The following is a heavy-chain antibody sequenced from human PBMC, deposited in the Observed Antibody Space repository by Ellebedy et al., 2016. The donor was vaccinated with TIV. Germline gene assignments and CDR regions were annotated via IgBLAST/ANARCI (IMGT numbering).Heavy chain of an antibody. J-gene: IGHJ3*01. D-gene: IGHD1-26*01. CDR1: GFSFSNYW. CDR2: INQDGGEE. Sequence: GESLKISCAASGFSFSNYWMARVRQAPGKGLGWVANINQDGGEEQYVDSVNGRFTISRDNAKNSLYLQMSSLRAEDTAVYYCARDPAGRTWGAFDLWGQGTMATVSS. V-gene: IGHV3-7*03. CDR3: ARDPAGRTWGAFDL.